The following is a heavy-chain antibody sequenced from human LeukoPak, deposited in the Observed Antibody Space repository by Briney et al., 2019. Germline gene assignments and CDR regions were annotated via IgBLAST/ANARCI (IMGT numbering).Heavy chain of an antibody. CDR2: IIPIFGTA. J-gene: IGHJ5*02. CDR3: ARRLGGGGYNWFDP. D-gene: IGHD3-16*01. CDR1: GGTFNFYS. Sequence: SVKVSCKASGGTFNFYSISWVRQAPGQGLEWMGGIIPIFGTANYAQKFQGRVTITADESTSTAYMELSSLRSEDTAVYYCARRLGGGGYNWFDPWGQGTLVTVSS. V-gene: IGHV1-69*13.